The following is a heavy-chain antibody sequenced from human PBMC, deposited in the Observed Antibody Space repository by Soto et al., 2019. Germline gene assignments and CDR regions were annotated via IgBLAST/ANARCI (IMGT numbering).Heavy chain of an antibody. J-gene: IGHJ4*02. D-gene: IGHD6-13*01. CDR1: GVSLSGQH. CDR2: VYYSGST. CDR3: ARFGAAAAHDDK. V-gene: IGHV4-59*11. Sequence: PSETLSLTCNVSGVSLSGQHWSWIRQAPGKGLEWVGYVYYSGSTTYNPSLESRLIISLDMSKSQFSLQLTSVTAADTAVYDCARFGAAAAHDDKRAQRTPVTVSS.